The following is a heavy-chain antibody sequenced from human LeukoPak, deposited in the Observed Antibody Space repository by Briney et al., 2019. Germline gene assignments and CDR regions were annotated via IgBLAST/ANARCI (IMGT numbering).Heavy chain of an antibody. CDR3: ARGQKYMSGYTVSELGSGYFDY. CDR2: IFYSGRT. D-gene: IGHD3-9*01. Sequence: NPSETLSLTRSVSGGSISSYYWSWIRQPPGKGLEWIGYIFYSGRTSYNPSFKSGLTLSVDTSKNQFPLRLSSVTAADTAVYYCARGQKYMSGYTVSELGSGYFDYWGQGSLVTVSS. V-gene: IGHV4-59*01. J-gene: IGHJ4*02. CDR1: GGSISSYY.